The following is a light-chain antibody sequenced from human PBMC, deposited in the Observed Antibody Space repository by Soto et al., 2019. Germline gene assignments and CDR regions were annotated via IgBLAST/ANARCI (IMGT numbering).Light chain of an antibody. CDR1: QRISRW. CDR2: DAS. J-gene: IGKJ1*01. Sequence: DIQMTQSPSSLSASLGDRVTITCLASQRISRWLAWYQQKPGKAPKLLMYDASSLEGGVPSRFSGSGSGTEFTLTISSLQPDDFATYYCQHYSSYSEAFGQGTKVDI. V-gene: IGKV1-5*01. CDR3: QHYSSYSEA.